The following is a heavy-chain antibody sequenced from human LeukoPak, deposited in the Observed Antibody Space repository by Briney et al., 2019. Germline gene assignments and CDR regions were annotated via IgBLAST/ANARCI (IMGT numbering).Heavy chain of an antibody. CDR3: AKETDILTGYYGLGY. Sequence: GGSLRLSCAASGFTFSSYGKHWVRQAPGKGLEWVAFIRYDGSNKYYADSVKGRFTISRDNSKNTLYLQMNSLRAEDTAVYYCAKETDILTGYYGLGYWDQGTLVTVSS. CDR1: GFTFSSYG. J-gene: IGHJ4*02. D-gene: IGHD3-9*01. CDR2: IRYDGSNK. V-gene: IGHV3-30*02.